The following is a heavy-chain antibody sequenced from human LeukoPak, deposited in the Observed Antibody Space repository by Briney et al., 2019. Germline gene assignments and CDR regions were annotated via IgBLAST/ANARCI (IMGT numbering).Heavy chain of an antibody. CDR2: IYYSGST. CDR1: GGSISSYY. Sequence: PSETLSLTCTVSGGSISSYYWSWIRQPPGKGPEWIGYIYYSGSTNYNPSLKSRVTISVDTSKNQFSLKLSSVTAADTAVYYCARPYCSSTSCYGAFDIWGQGTMVTVSS. V-gene: IGHV4-59*01. J-gene: IGHJ3*02. D-gene: IGHD2-2*01. CDR3: ARPYCSSTSCYGAFDI.